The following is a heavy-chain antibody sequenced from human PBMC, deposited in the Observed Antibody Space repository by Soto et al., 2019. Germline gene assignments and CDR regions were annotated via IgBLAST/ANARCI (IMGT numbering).Heavy chain of an antibody. CDR3: AKDWSMVRGVSSAY. J-gene: IGHJ4*02. Sequence: QVQLVESGGGVVQPGRSLRLSCAASGFTFSSYGMHWVRQAPGKGLEWVAVISYDGSNKYYADSVKGRFTISRDNSKNTLYLQMNSLRGEDTAVYYCAKDWSMVRGVSSAYWGQGTLVTVSS. V-gene: IGHV3-30*18. CDR2: ISYDGSNK. D-gene: IGHD3-10*01. CDR1: GFTFSSYG.